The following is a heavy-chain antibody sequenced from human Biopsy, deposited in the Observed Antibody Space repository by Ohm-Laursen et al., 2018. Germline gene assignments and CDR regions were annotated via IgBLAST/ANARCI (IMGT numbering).Heavy chain of an antibody. CDR3: TRGGYYYDSLAYYYWFDP. Sequence: ASVKVSCKASGYTFTGYHVHWVRQAPGQGLEWMGWIDAKTGDTNYAQKFQGRVTMTRDTSISTAYVDLSSLRSDDTAAYYCTRGGYYYDSLAYYYWFDPWGQGTLVTVSS. J-gene: IGHJ5*02. D-gene: IGHD3-22*01. V-gene: IGHV1-2*02. CDR1: GYTFTGYH. CDR2: IDAKTGDT.